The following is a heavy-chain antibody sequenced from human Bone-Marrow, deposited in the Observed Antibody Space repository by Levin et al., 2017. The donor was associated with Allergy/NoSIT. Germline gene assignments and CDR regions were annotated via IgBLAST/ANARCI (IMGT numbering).Heavy chain of an antibody. CDR3: TKGHAAGRHYIDF. CDR2: TDGSGGYT. J-gene: IGHJ4*02. D-gene: IGHD3-10*01. Sequence: GSLRLSCAASGFTFSNYAISWVRQAPGKGLEWVSATDGSGGYTDYADSVKGRFTISRDNSKDTLYLQMNSLRDEDTALYYCTKGHAAGRHYIDFWGQGTLVTVSS. V-gene: IGHV3-23*01. CDR1: GFTFSNYA.